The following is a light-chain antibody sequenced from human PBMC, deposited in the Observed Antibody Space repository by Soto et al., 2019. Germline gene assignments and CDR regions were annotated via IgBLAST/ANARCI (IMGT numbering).Light chain of an antibody. CDR3: QQRSHGPPHICT. J-gene: IGKJ3*01. V-gene: IGKV3-11*01. CDR1: QSISSY. CDR2: DAS. Sequence: EIVLTQSPATLSLSPGERATLSCRASQSISSYLAWYQQKPGKAPRLLIDDASNRATGIPARFSGSGSGTDFTLTISSLEPEHFEVYYSQQRSHGPPHICTFGPGTKGDIK.